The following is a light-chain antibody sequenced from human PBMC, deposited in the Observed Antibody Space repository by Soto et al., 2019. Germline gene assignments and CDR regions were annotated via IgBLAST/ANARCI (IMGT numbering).Light chain of an antibody. CDR3: QQRSNSIT. CDR1: QSVSSN. J-gene: IGKJ5*01. CDR2: DAS. Sequence: IVKTHSPATLSLYPEKRATLSCRASQSVSSNLAWYQQKPGQAPRLLIYDASNRATGIPARFSGSGSGTDFTLTISGLEPEDFVVYYCQQRSNSITFGQGTRLEIK. V-gene: IGKV3-11*01.